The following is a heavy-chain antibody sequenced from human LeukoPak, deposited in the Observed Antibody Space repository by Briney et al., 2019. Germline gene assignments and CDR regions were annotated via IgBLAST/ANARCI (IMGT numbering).Heavy chain of an antibody. CDR3: ARGRVGYSYGYAQYTYYYYYCMDV. CDR2: INHSGST. D-gene: IGHD5-18*01. Sequence: SETLSLTCTVSGGSISSSSYYWGWIRQPPGKGLEWIGEINHSGSTNYNPSLKSRVTISVDTSKNQFSLKLRSVTAADTAVYYCARGRVGYSYGYAQYTYYYYYCMDVWGKGTTVTVSS. J-gene: IGHJ6*03. CDR1: GGSISSSSYY. V-gene: IGHV4-39*07.